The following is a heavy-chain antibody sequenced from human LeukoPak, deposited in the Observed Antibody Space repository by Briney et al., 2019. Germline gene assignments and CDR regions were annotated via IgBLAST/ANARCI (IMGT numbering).Heavy chain of an antibody. CDR2: ISGSGGST. CDR3: AKNLVGATRGWFDP. D-gene: IGHD1-26*01. CDR1: GFTFSSYA. J-gene: IGHJ5*02. V-gene: IGHV3-23*01. Sequence: PGGSLRLSCAASGFTFSSYAMSWVRQAPGKGLEWVSAISGSGGSTYYADSVKGRFTISRDNSKNTLYLQMNSLRAEDTVVYYCAKNLVGATRGWFDPWGQGTLVTVSS.